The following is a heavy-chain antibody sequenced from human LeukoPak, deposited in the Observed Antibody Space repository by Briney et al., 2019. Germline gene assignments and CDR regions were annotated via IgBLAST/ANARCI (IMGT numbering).Heavy chain of an antibody. CDR3: GGIATAGTVDF. D-gene: IGHD6-13*01. Sequence: PSETLSLTCSVCGASVRAYHWAWIRQPPGKGLEWIGYIDTSGTTNYIPSLKSRAFISVDTSKNQFSLKLTSVTAADTAVYYCGGIATAGTVDFWDQGALVTVSS. CDR1: GASVRAYH. V-gene: IGHV4-4*09. J-gene: IGHJ4*02. CDR2: IDTSGTT.